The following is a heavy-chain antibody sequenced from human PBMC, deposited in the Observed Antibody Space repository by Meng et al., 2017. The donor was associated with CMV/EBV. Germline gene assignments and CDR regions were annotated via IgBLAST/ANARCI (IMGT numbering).Heavy chain of an antibody. D-gene: IGHD2-2*01. CDR2: IYSGGST. CDR3: ARDLNVVVPAAMGGTTAKNKLGYYYYGMDV. CDR1: GFTVNSNY. V-gene: IGHV3-66*02. Sequence: LSLTCAASGFTVNSNYMSWVRQAPGKGLEWVSVIYSGGSTYYADSVKGRFTICSDNSKNTLYLQMNSLRAEDTAVYYCARDLNVVVPAAMGGTTAKNKLGYYYYGMDVWGQGTTVTVSS. J-gene: IGHJ6*02.